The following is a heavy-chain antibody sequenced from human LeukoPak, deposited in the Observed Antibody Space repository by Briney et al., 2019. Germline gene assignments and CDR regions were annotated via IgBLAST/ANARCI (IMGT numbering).Heavy chain of an antibody. CDR1: GFTFDDYV. V-gene: IGHV4-38-2*02. CDR3: ARESTGLELRLFDY. J-gene: IGHJ4*02. CDR2: IYHSGST. D-gene: IGHD1-7*01. Sequence: GSLRLSCAASGFTFDDYVVTWVRQAPGKGLEWIGSIYHSGSTYYNPSLKSRVTISVDTSKNQFSLKLSSVTAADTAVYYCARESTGLELRLFDYWGQGTLVTVSS.